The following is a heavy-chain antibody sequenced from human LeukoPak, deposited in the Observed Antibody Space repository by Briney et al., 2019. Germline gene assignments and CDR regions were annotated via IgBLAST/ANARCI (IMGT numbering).Heavy chain of an antibody. D-gene: IGHD6-13*01. CDR2: INPNSGGT. V-gene: IGHV1-2*02. J-gene: IGHJ4*02. CDR3: ARESAAGLSLPDY. Sequence: GASVKVSCKASGYTFTGYYMHWVRQAPGQGLEWMGWINPNSGGTNYAQKFQGRVTMTRDTSISTAYMELSRLRSDDTAVYYCARESAAGLSLPDYWGQGTLVTVSS. CDR1: GYTFTGYY.